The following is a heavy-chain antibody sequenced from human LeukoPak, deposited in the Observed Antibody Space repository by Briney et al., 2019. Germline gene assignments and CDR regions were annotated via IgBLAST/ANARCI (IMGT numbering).Heavy chain of an antibody. J-gene: IGHJ5*02. CDR2: IYHSGST. CDR1: SDSISNYY. V-gene: IGHV4-59*08. Sequence: SETLSLTCNVSSDSISNYYWSWIRQPPGKRLEWIGYIYHSGSTNYNPSLKSRVTLSLDTSKNQFSLKLTSVTAADTAVYYCVRQVVKRFARWGQEILVTASS. D-gene: IGHD2-21*01. CDR3: VRQVVKRFAR.